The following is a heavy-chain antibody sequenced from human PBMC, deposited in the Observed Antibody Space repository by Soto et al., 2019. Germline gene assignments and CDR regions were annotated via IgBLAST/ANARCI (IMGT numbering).Heavy chain of an antibody. D-gene: IGHD3-16*02. CDR1: GYTFTGYY. CDR2: INPNSGGT. CDR3: ARGAPRPVIRSQWIDY. J-gene: IGHJ4*02. Sequence: QVQLVQSGAEVKKPGASVKVSCKASGYTFTGYYMHWVRQAPGQGLEWMGWINPNSGGTNYAQKFQGRATMTRDTSIRTASMELSRLRSDDTAVYYCARGAPRPVIRSQWIDYWGQGTLVTVSS. V-gene: IGHV1-2*02.